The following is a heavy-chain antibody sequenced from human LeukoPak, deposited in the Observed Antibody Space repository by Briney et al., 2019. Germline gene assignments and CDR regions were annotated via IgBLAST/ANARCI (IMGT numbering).Heavy chain of an antibody. CDR2: ISYDGSNK. CDR1: GFTFSSYD. CDR3: AKEQWLNFDY. Sequence: HPGGSLRLSCAASGFTFSSYDMHWVRQAPGKGLEWVAVISYDGSNKYYADSVKGRFTISRDNSKNTLYLQMNSLRAEDTAVYYCAKEQWLNFDYWGQGTLVTVSS. V-gene: IGHV3-30*18. D-gene: IGHD5-12*01. J-gene: IGHJ4*02.